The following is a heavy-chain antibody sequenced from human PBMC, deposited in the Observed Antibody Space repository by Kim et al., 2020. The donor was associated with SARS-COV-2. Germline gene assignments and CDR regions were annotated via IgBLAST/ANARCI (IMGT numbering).Heavy chain of an antibody. D-gene: IGHD6-19*01. CDR1: GFTFSSYA. J-gene: IGHJ4*02. CDR3: ARDEGEPTTGYSSGWAAW. V-gene: IGHV3-30*04. CDR2: ISYDGSNK. Sequence: GGSLRLSCAASGFTFSSYAMHWVRQAPGKGLEWVAVISYDGSNKYYADSVKGRFTISRDNSKNTLYLQMNSLRAEDTAVYYCARDEGEPTTGYSSGWAAWWGQGTLVTVSS.